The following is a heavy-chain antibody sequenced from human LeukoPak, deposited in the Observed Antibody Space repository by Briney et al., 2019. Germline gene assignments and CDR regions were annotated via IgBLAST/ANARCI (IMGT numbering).Heavy chain of an antibody. J-gene: IGHJ4*02. CDR3: ARESGREFDY. CDR1: GFTFSSYA. Sequence: GGSLRLSCAASGFTFSSYAMHWVRQAPWKGLEYVSAISSNGGSTYYANSVKGRFTISRDNSKNTLYLQMGSLRAEDMAVYYCARESGREFDYWGQGTLVTVSS. CDR2: ISSNGGST. D-gene: IGHD1-26*01. V-gene: IGHV3-64*01.